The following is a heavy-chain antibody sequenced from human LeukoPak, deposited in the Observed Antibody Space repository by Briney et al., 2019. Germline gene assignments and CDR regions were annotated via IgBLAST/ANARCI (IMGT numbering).Heavy chain of an antibody. CDR3: ARYVYGVVTSFDY. D-gene: IGHD3-3*01. CDR2: ISTRSDYI. CDR1: QFTFSSYT. Sequence: GGSLRLSCAASQFTFSSYTMNWVRRAPGKGLEWVSSISTRSDYIYYAESVKGRFTISRDNAKNSLYLQMNSLRAEDTAVYYCARYVYGVVTSFDYWGQGTSATVSS. J-gene: IGHJ4*02. V-gene: IGHV3-21*01.